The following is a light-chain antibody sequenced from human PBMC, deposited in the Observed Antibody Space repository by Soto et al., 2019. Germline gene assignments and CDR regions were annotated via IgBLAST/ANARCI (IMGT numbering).Light chain of an antibody. CDR1: QTISIW. V-gene: IGKV1-5*03. CDR3: QQHDSYSPT. Sequence: DIQMTQSPSTLSGSVGDRVTITCRASQTISIWLAWYQQKPGKAPKLLIYKASSLESGVPSRFSGSGSGTEFTLTINTLQPDDFATYYCQQHDSYSPTFGQGTKVDIK. J-gene: IGKJ1*01. CDR2: KAS.